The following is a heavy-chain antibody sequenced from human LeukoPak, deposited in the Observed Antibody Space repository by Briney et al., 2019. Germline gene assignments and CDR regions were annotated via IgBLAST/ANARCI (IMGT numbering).Heavy chain of an antibody. CDR1: GYSFTSCW. J-gene: IGHJ5*02. CDR2: IYPGDSDT. V-gene: IGHV5-51*01. D-gene: IGHD3-10*01. CDR3: ARQTRLRGVIIPPFDP. Sequence: GESLKISCKGSGYSFTSCWIGWVRQLPGKGLEWMGIIYPGDSDTRYSPSFQGQVTISADKSISTAYLQWSSLKASDTAMYYCARQTRLRGVIIPPFDPWGQGTLVTVSS.